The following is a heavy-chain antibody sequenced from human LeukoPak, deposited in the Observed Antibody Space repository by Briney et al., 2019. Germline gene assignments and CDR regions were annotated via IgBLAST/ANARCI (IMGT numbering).Heavy chain of an antibody. J-gene: IGHJ4*02. CDR3: ARVPSRYGDYGP. CDR1: GYTFAGYY. Sequence: ASVKVSCKASGYTFAGYYMHWVRQAPGQGLEWMGWINPNSGGTNYAQKFQGRVTMTRDTAISTAYMELSRLRSDDSAVYYCARVPSRYGDYGPWGQGTLVTLSS. V-gene: IGHV1-2*02. CDR2: INPNSGGT. D-gene: IGHD4-17*01.